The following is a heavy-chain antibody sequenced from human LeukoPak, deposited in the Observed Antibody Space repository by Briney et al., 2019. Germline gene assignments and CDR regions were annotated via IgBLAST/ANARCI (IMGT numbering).Heavy chain of an antibody. CDR3: AKTYSRESGYDFFFHY. CDR2: ISYDGSNK. CDR1: GFTFSSYG. D-gene: IGHD5-12*01. J-gene: IGHJ4*02. Sequence: GRSLRLSCAASGFTFSSYGMHWVRQAPGKGLERVAVISYDGSNKYYADSVKGRFTISRDNSKNTLYLQMNSLRVEDTAVYYCAKTYSRESGYDFFFHYWGQGTRVTVSS. V-gene: IGHV3-30*18.